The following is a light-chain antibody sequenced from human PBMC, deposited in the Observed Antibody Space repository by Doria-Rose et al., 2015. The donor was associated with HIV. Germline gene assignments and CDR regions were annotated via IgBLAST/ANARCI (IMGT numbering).Light chain of an antibody. CDR1: QSFSSTY. CDR2: DGS. V-gene: IGKV3-20*01. CDR3: HQYGTSWT. Sequence: TQSPGTLSLSPGERATLSCMASQSFSSTYLAWYQQKPGQAPSLLIYDGSTSATGIPDRFSASGSGTDFTLAINRLEPEDFALYYCHQYGTSWTFGQGTKVEI. J-gene: IGKJ1*01.